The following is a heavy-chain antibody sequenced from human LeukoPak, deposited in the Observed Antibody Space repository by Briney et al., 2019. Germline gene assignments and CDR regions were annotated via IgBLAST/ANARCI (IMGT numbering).Heavy chain of an antibody. Sequence: PSETLSLTCTVSGGSISSYYWSWIRQPAGKGLEWIGRIYTSGSTNYNPSLKSRVTMSVDTSKNQFSLKLSSVTAADTAVYYCARIRFLEWLRPEYYFDYWGQGTLVTVSS. J-gene: IGHJ4*02. CDR1: GGSISSYY. D-gene: IGHD3-3*01. V-gene: IGHV4-4*07. CDR3: ARIRFLEWLRPEYYFDY. CDR2: IYTSGST.